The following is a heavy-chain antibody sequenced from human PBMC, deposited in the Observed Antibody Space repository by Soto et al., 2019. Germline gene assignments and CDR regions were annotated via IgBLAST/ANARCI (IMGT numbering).Heavy chain of an antibody. CDR1: GGSISSYY. V-gene: IGHV4-59*01. Sequence: PSETLSLTCTVSGGSISSYYWSWIRQPPGKGLEWIGYIYYSGSTNYNPSLKSRVTISVDTSKNQFSLKLSSVTAADTAVYYCAGEGYRDAFDIWGQGTMVTVSS. CDR3: AGEGYRDAFDI. J-gene: IGHJ3*02. CDR2: IYYSGST. D-gene: IGHD2-2*01.